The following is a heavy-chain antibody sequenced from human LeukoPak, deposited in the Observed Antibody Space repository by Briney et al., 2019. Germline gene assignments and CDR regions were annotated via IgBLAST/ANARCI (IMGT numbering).Heavy chain of an antibody. Sequence: SETLSLTCAVSGGSISSSNWWSWVRQPPGKGLEWFGEIYHSGSTNYNPSLKSRGTISVDKFKNQFSLKLSSVTAADTAVYYCARAPGQQLVRAPFDYWGQGTLVTVSS. CDR1: GGSISSSNW. V-gene: IGHV4-4*02. J-gene: IGHJ4*02. CDR2: IYHSGST. D-gene: IGHD6-13*01. CDR3: ARAPGQQLVRAPFDY.